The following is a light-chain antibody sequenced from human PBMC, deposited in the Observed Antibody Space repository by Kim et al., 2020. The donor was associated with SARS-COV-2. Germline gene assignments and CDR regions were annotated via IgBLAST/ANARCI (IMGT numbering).Light chain of an antibody. CDR1: QSVSSY. V-gene: IGKV3-15*01. CDR2: GAS. Sequence: SPGEKATLSGRASQSVSSYLAWYQQKPGQAPRLLIYGASTRATGIPARFSGSGSGTEFTLTISSLQSEDFAVYYCQQYNNWPLLTFGGGTKVDIK. CDR3: QQYNNWPLLT. J-gene: IGKJ4*01.